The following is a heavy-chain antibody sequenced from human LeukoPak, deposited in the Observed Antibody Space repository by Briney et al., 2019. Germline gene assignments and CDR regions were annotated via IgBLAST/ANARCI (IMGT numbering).Heavy chain of an antibody. CDR1: GFTFDTYG. Sequence: GGPLRLSCAASGFTFDTYGMNWVRQAPGEGLEWLSHIGSGGSTIYYADSVTGRFTISRDNAKNSLYLQMNSLRAEDTAIYYCAGEGSGWLPNFWGQGTLVTVSS. CDR2: IGSGGSTI. CDR3: AGEGSGWLPNF. J-gene: IGHJ4*02. V-gene: IGHV3-48*04. D-gene: IGHD6-19*01.